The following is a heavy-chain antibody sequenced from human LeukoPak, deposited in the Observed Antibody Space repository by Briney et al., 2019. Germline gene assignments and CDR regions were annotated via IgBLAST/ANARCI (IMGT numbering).Heavy chain of an antibody. V-gene: IGHV1-69*13. CDR2: IIPIFGTA. D-gene: IGHD1-1*01. Sequence: ASVKVSCKASGGTFSIYAISWVRQAPGQGLEWMGGIIPIFGTANYAQKFQGRVTITADESTSTAYMELSSLRSEDTAVYYCARDGWNDGYFDYWGQGTLVTVSS. J-gene: IGHJ4*02. CDR3: ARDGWNDGYFDY. CDR1: GGTFSIYA.